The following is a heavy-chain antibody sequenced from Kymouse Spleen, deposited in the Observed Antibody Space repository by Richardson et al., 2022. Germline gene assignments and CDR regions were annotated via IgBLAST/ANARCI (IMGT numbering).Heavy chain of an antibody. Sequence: QVQLQQWGAGLLKPSETLSLTCAVYGGSFSGYYWSWIRQPPGKGLEWIGEINHSGSTNYNPSLKSRVTISVDTSKNQFSLKLSSVTAADTAVYYCARGYYDFWSGYSPDAFDIWGQGTMVTVSS. V-gene: IGHV4-34*01. CDR2: INHSGST. D-gene: IGHD3-3*01. J-gene: IGHJ3*02. CDR3: ARGYYDFWSGYSPDAFDI. CDR1: GGSFSGYY.